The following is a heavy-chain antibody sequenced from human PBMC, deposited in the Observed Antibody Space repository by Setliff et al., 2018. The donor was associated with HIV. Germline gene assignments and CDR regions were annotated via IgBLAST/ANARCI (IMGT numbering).Heavy chain of an antibody. D-gene: IGHD2-8*01. J-gene: IGHJ4*02. Sequence: GGSLRLSCEGSGFTVNRHYMSWVRQAPGKGLEWVSSISFSTTYIYYADSVKGRFTISRDNAKNSLYLQMNSLRAEDTAVYYCARDIVLMVYAAGYSDYWGQGTLVTVSS. V-gene: IGHV3-21*01. CDR1: GFTVNRHY. CDR3: ARDIVLMVYAAGYSDY. CDR2: ISFSTTYI.